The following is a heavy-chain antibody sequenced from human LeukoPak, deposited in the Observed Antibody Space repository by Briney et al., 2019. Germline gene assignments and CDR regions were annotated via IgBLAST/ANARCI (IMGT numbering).Heavy chain of an antibody. Sequence: SVKVSCKASGGTFSSYTISWVRQAPGQGLEWMGRIIPILGIANYAQKFQGRVTITADKSTSTAYMELSSLRSEDTAVYYCARDSPLYYYDNSTTYDAFDIWGQGTMVTVSS. CDR3: ARDSPLYYYDNSTTYDAFDI. D-gene: IGHD3-22*01. J-gene: IGHJ3*02. CDR2: IIPILGIA. CDR1: GGTFSSYT. V-gene: IGHV1-69*04.